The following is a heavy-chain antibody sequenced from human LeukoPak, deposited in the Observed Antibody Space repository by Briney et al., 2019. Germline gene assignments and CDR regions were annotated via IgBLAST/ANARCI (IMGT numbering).Heavy chain of an antibody. CDR3: ARGNDYYDSSGYYY. CDR1: GFTFSSYW. Sequence: GGSLRLSCAASGFTFSSYWMSWVRQAPGKGLEWVSFISSSSSYIYYADSVKGRFTISRDNAKDPLHLHMNSLRAEDTAVYYCARGNDYYDSSGYYYWGQGTLVTVSS. J-gene: IGHJ4*02. D-gene: IGHD3-22*01. V-gene: IGHV3-21*01. CDR2: ISSSSSYI.